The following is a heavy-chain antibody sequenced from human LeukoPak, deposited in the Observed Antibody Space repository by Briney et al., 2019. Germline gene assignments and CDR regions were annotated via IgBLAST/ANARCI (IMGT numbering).Heavy chain of an antibody. V-gene: IGHV3-30*02. D-gene: IGHD2-2*01. Sequence: GGSLRLSCAASGFTFSSYGMHWVRQAPGKGLEWGAFIRYDGSNKYYADSVKGRFTISRDNSKNTLYLQMNSLRAEDTAVYYCAKGPYCSSTSCYPYYYYMDVWGKGTTVTISS. CDR2: IRYDGSNK. CDR1: GFTFSSYG. CDR3: AKGPYCSSTSCYPYYYYMDV. J-gene: IGHJ6*03.